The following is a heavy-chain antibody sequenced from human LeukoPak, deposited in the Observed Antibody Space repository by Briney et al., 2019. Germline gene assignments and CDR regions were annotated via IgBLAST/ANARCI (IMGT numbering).Heavy chain of an antibody. Sequence: GGSLRLSCAASGFTVSSNYMSWVRQAPGKGLEWVSVIYRGGSTYYADCVKGRFTISRDNSKNTLYLQMNSLRAEDTAVYYCARDGGYGHFGYWGQGTLVTVSS. CDR1: GFTVSSNY. J-gene: IGHJ4*02. CDR2: IYRGGST. D-gene: IGHD5-12*01. V-gene: IGHV3-53*01. CDR3: ARDGGYGHFGY.